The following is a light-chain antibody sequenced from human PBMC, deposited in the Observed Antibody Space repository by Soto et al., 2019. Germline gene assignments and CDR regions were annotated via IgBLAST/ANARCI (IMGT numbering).Light chain of an antibody. J-gene: IGLJ1*01. V-gene: IGLV3-25*02. CDR3: QSADSSGTYNYV. Sequence: ELTQPPSVSVSPGQTARITCSGDALPKQYAYWYQQKPGQAPVLVIYKDSERPSGIPERFSGSSSGTTVTLTISGVQAEDEADYYCQSADSSGTYNYVFGTGTKVTVL. CDR1: ALPKQY. CDR2: KDS.